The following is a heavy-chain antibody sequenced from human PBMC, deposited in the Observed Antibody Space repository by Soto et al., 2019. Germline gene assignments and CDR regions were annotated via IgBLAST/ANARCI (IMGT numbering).Heavy chain of an antibody. CDR3: ARDREDGSGTKYNWFDS. CDR2: TIPIFDTP. Sequence: VASVKVSCKASGGTFCNYGISWLRQAPGQGLEWMGGTIPIFDTPHYAQKFRDRVTITADATSTAYMELTSLTSEDTATYYCARDREDGSGTKYNWFDSWGRGTLVTVSS. V-gene: IGHV1-69*13. CDR1: GGTFCNYG. D-gene: IGHD3-10*01. J-gene: IGHJ5*01.